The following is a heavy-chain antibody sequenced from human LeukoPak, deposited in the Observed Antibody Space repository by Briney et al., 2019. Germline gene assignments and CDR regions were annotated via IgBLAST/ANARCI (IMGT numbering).Heavy chain of an antibody. J-gene: IGHJ3*02. CDR3: AKDRRGYDSSDAFDI. Sequence: PGGSLRLSCATSGFTFDDYAMHWVRQAPGKGLEGVSGISWNSGSIGYADSVKGRFTISRDNAKNSLYLQMNSLRAEDTALYYCAKDRRGYDSSDAFDIWGQGTMVTVSS. V-gene: IGHV3-9*01. D-gene: IGHD3-22*01. CDR1: GFTFDDYA. CDR2: ISWNSGSI.